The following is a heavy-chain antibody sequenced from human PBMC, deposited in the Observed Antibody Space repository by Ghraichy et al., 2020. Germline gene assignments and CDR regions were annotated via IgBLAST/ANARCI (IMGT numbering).Heavy chain of an antibody. CDR3: ARGAHLAKSLVYFDS. CDR1: GGSISNSY. D-gene: IGHD2-21*01. Sequence: SETLSLTCTVSGGSISNSYWNWIRQPAGKGLEWIGRIYSSGSANYSPSLKSRVTMSVDTSKNQFSLKLNSVTAADTAVYYCARGAHLAKSLVYFDSWGQGTLVTVSS. V-gene: IGHV4-4*07. J-gene: IGHJ4*02. CDR2: IYSSGSA.